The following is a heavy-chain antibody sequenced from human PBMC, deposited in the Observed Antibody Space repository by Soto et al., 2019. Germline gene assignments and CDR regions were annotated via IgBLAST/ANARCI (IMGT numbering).Heavy chain of an antibody. V-gene: IGHV4-61*01. CDR2: IHYSGST. CDR1: GGSISTDHYH. Sequence: SETLSLTCTVSGGSISTDHYHWTWIRQAPGKGLEWIGYIHYSGSTNYNPSLQSRVTISVDTSKNQFSLKLSSVTAADTAVYYCASGIQLWDYYYYGMDVWGQGTTVTVSS. J-gene: IGHJ6*02. CDR3: ASGIQLWDYYYYGMDV. D-gene: IGHD5-18*01.